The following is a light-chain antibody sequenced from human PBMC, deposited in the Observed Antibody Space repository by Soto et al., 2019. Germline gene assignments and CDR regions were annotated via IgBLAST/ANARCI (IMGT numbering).Light chain of an antibody. CDR2: DVS. J-gene: IGLJ1*01. V-gene: IGLV2-14*01. Sequence: QSALTQPASVSGSPGQSITISCTGTSSDVGTYNHVSWYQQHPGKAPKLMIYDVSDRPSGVSNRFSGSKSGNTASLTISGLQAEDEADYYCSSYTSSTPVFGRGTKVTV. CDR1: SSDVGTYNH. CDR3: SSYTSSTPV.